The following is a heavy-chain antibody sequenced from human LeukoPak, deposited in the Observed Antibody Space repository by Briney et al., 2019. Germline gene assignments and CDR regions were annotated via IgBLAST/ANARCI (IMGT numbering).Heavy chain of an antibody. Sequence: GGTLRLSCAASGFTFSRYWMSWVRQAPGKGREWVANIKQDGSEEDYVDSVKGGFTISRDNPKTSLYLQMNSLTAEDTAVYYCARLLSNYYYYYMDVWGKGTTVTVSS. J-gene: IGHJ6*03. CDR1: GFTFSRYW. CDR3: ARLLSNYYYYYMDV. V-gene: IGHV3-7*01. D-gene: IGHD2/OR15-2a*01. CDR2: IKQDGSEE.